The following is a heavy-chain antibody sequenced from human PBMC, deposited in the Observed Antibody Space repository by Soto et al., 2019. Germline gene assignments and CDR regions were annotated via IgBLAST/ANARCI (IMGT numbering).Heavy chain of an antibody. D-gene: IGHD3-3*01. Sequence: GASLRLSCAASGFTFSSYSMNWVRQAPGKGLEWVSYISSSSSTIYYADSVKGRFTISRDNAKNSLYLQMNSLRDEDTAVYYCARESRFLEWLSLNWFDPWGQGT. CDR3: ARESRFLEWLSLNWFDP. J-gene: IGHJ5*02. CDR2: ISSSSSTI. V-gene: IGHV3-48*02. CDR1: GFTFSSYS.